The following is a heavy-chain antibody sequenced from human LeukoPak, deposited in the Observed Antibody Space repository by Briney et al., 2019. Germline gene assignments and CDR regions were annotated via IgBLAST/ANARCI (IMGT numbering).Heavy chain of an antibody. CDR2: INPDGSTT. Sequence: GGSLRLSCAASGFTFSGYWMHWVRQAPGKGLVWVSRINPDGSTTSYADSVKGRFTISRDSAKNTLYLQMNSLRAEDTAVYYCARVSVGRYYFDNWGQGTPVTVS. J-gene: IGHJ4*02. D-gene: IGHD3-3*02. V-gene: IGHV3-74*01. CDR1: GFTFSGYW. CDR3: ARVSVGRYYFDN.